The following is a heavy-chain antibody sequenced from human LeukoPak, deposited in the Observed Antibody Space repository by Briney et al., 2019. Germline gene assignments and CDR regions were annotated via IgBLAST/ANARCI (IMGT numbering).Heavy chain of an antibody. J-gene: IGHJ4*02. D-gene: IGHD3-9*01. CDR2: ITGSGDTT. Sequence: GGSLRISCAASGFIFRNYAMSWVRQAPGKGLEWVSAITGSGDTTYYADSVKGRFTISRDNSKNALYVEMNTLRAEDTAVYYCVKWGDYDILTGYYVPDFWGQGTLVTVSS. CDR1: GFIFRNYA. CDR3: VKWGDYDILTGYYVPDF. V-gene: IGHV3-23*01.